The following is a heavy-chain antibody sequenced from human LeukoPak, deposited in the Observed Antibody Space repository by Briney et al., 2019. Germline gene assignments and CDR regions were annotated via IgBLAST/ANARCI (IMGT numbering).Heavy chain of an antibody. D-gene: IGHD1-14*01. CDR2: VSGSGRNT. Sequence: GGSLRLSCAGSGFTFSNYAMTWVRQAPGKGLEWVSSVSGSGRNTFYPDSVEGRFTISRDNSKNTLYLQMNSLRAEDTAVYYCAKDLTGYYPHDYWGQGTLVTVSS. CDR3: AKDLTGYYPHDY. V-gene: IGHV3-23*01. CDR1: GFTFSNYA. J-gene: IGHJ4*02.